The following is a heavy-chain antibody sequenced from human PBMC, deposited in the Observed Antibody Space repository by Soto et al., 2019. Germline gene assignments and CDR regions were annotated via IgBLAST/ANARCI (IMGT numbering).Heavy chain of an antibody. J-gene: IGHJ4*02. Sequence: LRLSCAASGFTFDDYAMHWVRQAPGKGLEWVSGISWNSGSIGYADSVKGRFTISRDNSKNTLYLQMNSLRAEDTAVYYCTKANRYCSGANCFTFDYWGLGTLVTVSS. CDR1: GFTFDDYA. CDR3: TKANRYCSGANCFTFDY. V-gene: IGHV3-9*01. CDR2: ISWNSGSI. D-gene: IGHD2-15*01.